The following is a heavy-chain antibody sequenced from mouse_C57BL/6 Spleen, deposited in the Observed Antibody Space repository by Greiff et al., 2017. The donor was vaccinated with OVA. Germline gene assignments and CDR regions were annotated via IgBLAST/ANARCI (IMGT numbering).Heavy chain of an antibody. CDR3: ARSSTIYYDYDGGFAY. Sequence: QVQLQQSGAELVKPGASVKMSCKASGYTFTSYWITWVKQRPGQGLEWIGDIYPGSGSTNYNEKFKSKATLTVDTSSSTAYMQLSSLTSEDSAVYYCARSSTIYYDYDGGFAYWGQGTLVTVSA. J-gene: IGHJ3*01. CDR1: GYTFTSYW. V-gene: IGHV1-55*01. CDR2: IYPGSGST. D-gene: IGHD2-4*01.